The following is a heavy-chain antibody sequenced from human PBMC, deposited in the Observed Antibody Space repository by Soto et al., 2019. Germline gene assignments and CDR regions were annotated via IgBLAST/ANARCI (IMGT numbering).Heavy chain of an antibody. CDR2: ISYDGSNK. Sequence: QVLLVESGGGVVQPGGSLTLSCVGSGFTFNSHGMHWVRQAPGKGLEWVAVISYDGSNKYYEESVKGRFTISRDNSRNTVYLQRNSLRAEDTALYYCAQDRTAILAEVSWLESWGQGTLVTGSA. J-gene: IGHJ5*02. D-gene: IGHD5-12*01. CDR1: GFTFNSHG. CDR3: AQDRTAILAEVSWLES. V-gene: IGHV3-30*18.